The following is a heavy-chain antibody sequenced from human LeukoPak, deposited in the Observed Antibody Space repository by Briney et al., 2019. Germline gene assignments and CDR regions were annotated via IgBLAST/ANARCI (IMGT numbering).Heavy chain of an antibody. CDR1: GFTFSSYG. J-gene: IGHJ4*02. Sequence: GGSLRLSCAASGFTFSSYGMHWARQAPGKGLEWVAVISYDGSNKYYADSVKGRFTISRDNSKNTLYLQMNSLRAEDTAVYHCARIPPLGHDRVDFWGQGALVTVSS. CDR2: ISYDGSNK. CDR3: ARIPPLGHDRVDF. V-gene: IGHV3-30*03. D-gene: IGHD7-27*01.